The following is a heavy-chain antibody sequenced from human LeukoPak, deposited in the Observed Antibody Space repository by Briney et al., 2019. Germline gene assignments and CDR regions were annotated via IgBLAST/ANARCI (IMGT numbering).Heavy chain of an antibody. CDR1: GYTLTELS. Sequence: ASAKVSCKVSGYTLTELSMHWVRQAPGKGLEWMGGFDPEDGETIYAQKFQGRVTMTEDTSTDTAYMELSSLRSKDTAVYYCATLMYSSSWYYLLYWGQGTLVTVSS. J-gene: IGHJ4*02. CDR3: ATLMYSSSWYYLLY. D-gene: IGHD6-13*01. CDR2: FDPEDGET. V-gene: IGHV1-24*01.